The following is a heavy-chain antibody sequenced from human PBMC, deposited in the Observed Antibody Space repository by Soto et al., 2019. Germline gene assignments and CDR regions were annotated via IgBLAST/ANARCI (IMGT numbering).Heavy chain of an antibody. CDR3: ARASWIQLWLYGYFDY. CDR2: ISSSSSYI. Sequence: EVQLVESGGGLVKPGGSLRLSCAASGFTFSSYSMNWVRQAPGKGLEWVSSISSSSSYIYYADSVKGRFTISRDNANNSLYLQMNSLRAEDTAVYYCARASWIQLWLYGYFDYWGQGTLVTVSS. J-gene: IGHJ4*02. CDR1: GFTFSSYS. D-gene: IGHD5-18*01. V-gene: IGHV3-21*01.